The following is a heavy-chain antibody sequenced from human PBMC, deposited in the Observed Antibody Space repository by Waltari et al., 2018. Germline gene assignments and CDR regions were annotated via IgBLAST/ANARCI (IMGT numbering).Heavy chain of an antibody. J-gene: IGHJ5*02. D-gene: IGHD3-3*01. CDR3: AIDRVPQYYDFWSGYPIGWFDP. Sequence: QVQLQESGPGLVKPSETLSLTCTVSGGSISSYYWSWIRQPAGKGLEWIGRIYTSGSTNYNPSLKSRVTMSVDTSKNHFSLKLSSVTAADTAVYYCAIDRVPQYYDFWSGYPIGWFDPWGQGTLVTVSS. CDR2: IYTSGST. CDR1: GGSISSYY. V-gene: IGHV4-4*07.